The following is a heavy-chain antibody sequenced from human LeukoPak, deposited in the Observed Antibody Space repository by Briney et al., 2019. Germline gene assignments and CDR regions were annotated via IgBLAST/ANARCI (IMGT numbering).Heavy chain of an antibody. CDR3: AKNYDFWSDAAFDY. Sequence: GGSLRLSCAASGFTFKSYSMNWVRQAPGKGLEWVSYISSNSGIIYYADSVKGRFTISRDNAKNSLYLQMNSLRDEDTGVYYCAKNYDFWSDAAFDYGGQGTLAIVSS. D-gene: IGHD3-3*01. V-gene: IGHV3-48*02. CDR2: ISSNSGII. J-gene: IGHJ4*02. CDR1: GFTFKSYS.